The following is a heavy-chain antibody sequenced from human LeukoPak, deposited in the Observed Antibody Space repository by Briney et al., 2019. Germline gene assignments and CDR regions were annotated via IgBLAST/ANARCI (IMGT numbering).Heavy chain of an antibody. CDR1: GYTFTSYG. Sequence: ASVKVSCKASGYTFTSYGISWVRQAPGQGLEWMGWISAYNGNTNYAQKLQGRVTMTTDTSTSTAYMELRSLRSDDTAVYYCARDLAGYDFWSGYYYYYYYGMDVWGQGTTATVSS. CDR2: ISAYNGNT. J-gene: IGHJ6*02. D-gene: IGHD3-3*01. CDR3: ARDLAGYDFWSGYYYYYYYGMDV. V-gene: IGHV1-18*01.